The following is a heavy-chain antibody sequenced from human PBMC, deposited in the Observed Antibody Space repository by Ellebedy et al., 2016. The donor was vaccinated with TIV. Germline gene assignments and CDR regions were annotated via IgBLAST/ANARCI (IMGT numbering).Heavy chain of an antibody. J-gene: IGHJ5*02. Sequence: MPSETLSLTCTVSGGSISSSSYYWGWNRQPPGKGLEWIGSIYYSGSTDYNPSLKSRVHISVDTSKNQFSLKLSSVTAADTAVYYCARATTVPGAIDPWGQGTLVTVSS. CDR2: IYYSGST. CDR3: ARATTVPGAIDP. D-gene: IGHD4-17*01. V-gene: IGHV4-39*01. CDR1: GGSISSSSYY.